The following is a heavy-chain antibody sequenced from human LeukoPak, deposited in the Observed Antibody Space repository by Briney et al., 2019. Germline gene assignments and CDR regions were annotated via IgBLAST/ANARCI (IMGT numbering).Heavy chain of an antibody. Sequence: PGGSLRLSCAASGFTVSSNYMSWVRQAPGKGLEWVSVIYSGGSTYYADSVKGRFTISRDNSKNTLYLQMNSLRAEDTAVYYCATIPAAIAFDIWGQGTMVTVSS. D-gene: IGHD2-2*01. CDR1: GFTVSSNY. CDR3: ATIPAAIAFDI. J-gene: IGHJ3*02. CDR2: IYSGGST. V-gene: IGHV3-66*02.